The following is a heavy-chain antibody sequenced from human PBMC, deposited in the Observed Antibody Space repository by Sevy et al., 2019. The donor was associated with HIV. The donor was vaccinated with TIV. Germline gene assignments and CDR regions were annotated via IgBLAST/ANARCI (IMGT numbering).Heavy chain of an antibody. CDR3: AKKMGGGSGMAFLVDY. V-gene: IGHV3-23*01. Sequence: GGSLRLSCAASGFTFSSFAMGWVRQAPGKGLDWISVISGTGDHTYYVDSVKGRFTISRDNSKNTLFLQMNRLRAEDTAIFYCAKKMGGGSGMAFLVDYWGQGTLVTVSS. J-gene: IGHJ4*02. CDR1: GFTFSSFA. CDR2: ISGTGDHT. D-gene: IGHD5-18*01.